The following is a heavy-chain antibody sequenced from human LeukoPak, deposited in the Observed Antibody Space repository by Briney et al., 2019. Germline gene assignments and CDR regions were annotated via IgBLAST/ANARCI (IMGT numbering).Heavy chain of an antibody. CDR1: GFTFSDYY. CDR2: ISSSGSTI. CDR3: ARDNRRWLQLPAFDY. Sequence: GGSLRLSCAASGFTFSDYYMSWIRQAPGKGLEWVSYISSSGSTIYYADSVKGRFTISRDNAKNSLYLQMNSLRAEDTAVYYCARDNRRWLQLPAFDYWGQGTLVTVSS. J-gene: IGHJ4*02. D-gene: IGHD5-24*01. V-gene: IGHV3-11*04.